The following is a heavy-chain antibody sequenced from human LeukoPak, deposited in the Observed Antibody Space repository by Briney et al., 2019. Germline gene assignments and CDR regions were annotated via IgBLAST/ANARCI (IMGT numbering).Heavy chain of an antibody. Sequence: PGGSLRLSCAASGFTFSSYSMNWVRQAPGKGLEWVSSISSSSSYIYYADSVKGRFTISRDNAKNSLYLQMNSLRAEDTAVYYCARDGGYCSSTSCEEQNNWFDPWGQGTLVTVSS. CDR3: ARDGGYCSSTSCEEQNNWFDP. J-gene: IGHJ5*02. D-gene: IGHD2-2*01. CDR1: GFTFSSYS. CDR2: ISSSSSYI. V-gene: IGHV3-21*01.